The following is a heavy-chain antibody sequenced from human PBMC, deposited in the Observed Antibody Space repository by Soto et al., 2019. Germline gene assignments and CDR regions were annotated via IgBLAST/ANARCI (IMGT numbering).Heavy chain of an antibody. V-gene: IGHV5-10-1*01. CDR3: ARHPHYYYYDSSGPDAFDI. Sequence: GESLKISCKGSGYSFTSYWISWVRQMPWKGLEWMGRIDPSDSYTNYSPSFQGHVTISADKSISTAYLQWSSLKASDTAMYYCARHPHYYYYDSSGPDAFDIWGQGTMVTVSS. D-gene: IGHD3-22*01. CDR2: IDPSDSYT. CDR1: GYSFTSYW. J-gene: IGHJ3*02.